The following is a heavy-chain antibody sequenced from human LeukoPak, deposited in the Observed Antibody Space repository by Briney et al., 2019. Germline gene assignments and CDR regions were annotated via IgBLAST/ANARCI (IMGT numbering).Heavy chain of an antibody. J-gene: IGHJ6*02. CDR3: AREKWEFGYYYGMDV. Sequence: AETLSLTCTVSGGSISSYYWSWIRQPPGKGLEWIWYIYYSGSTNYNPSLKSRVTISVDTSTNQFSLKLSSVTAADTAVYYCAREKWEFGYYYGMDVWGQGTTVTVSS. V-gene: IGHV4-59*01. D-gene: IGHD1-26*01. CDR2: IYYSGST. CDR1: GGSISSYY.